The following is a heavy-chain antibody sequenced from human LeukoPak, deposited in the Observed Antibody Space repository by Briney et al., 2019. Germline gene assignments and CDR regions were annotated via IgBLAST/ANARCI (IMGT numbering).Heavy chain of an antibody. D-gene: IGHD2-21*01. CDR2: ISSSSSYI. CDR3: ARGPEFPGWFDP. J-gene: IGHJ5*02. CDR1: GFTFSSYS. V-gene: IGHV3-21*01. Sequence: GGSLRLSCAASGFTFSSYSMNWVRQARGKGLEWVSSISSSSSYIYYADSVKGRFTISRDNAKNSLYLQMNSLRAEDTAVYFFARGPEFPGWFDPWGQGTLVTVSS.